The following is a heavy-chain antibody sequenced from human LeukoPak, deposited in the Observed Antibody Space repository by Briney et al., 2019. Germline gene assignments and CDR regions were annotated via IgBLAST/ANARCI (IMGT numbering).Heavy chain of an antibody. V-gene: IGHV3-64*01. Sequence: GGSLRLSCAASGFTFSSYAMHWVRQAPGKGLEYVSAISSNGGSTYYANSVKGRFTISRDNSKNTLYLQMGSLRAEDMAVYYCARGTYYYDSSGYSCSPTFDYWGQGTLVTVSS. J-gene: IGHJ4*02. D-gene: IGHD3-22*01. CDR3: ARGTYYYDSSGYSCSPTFDY. CDR2: ISSNGGST. CDR1: GFTFSSYA.